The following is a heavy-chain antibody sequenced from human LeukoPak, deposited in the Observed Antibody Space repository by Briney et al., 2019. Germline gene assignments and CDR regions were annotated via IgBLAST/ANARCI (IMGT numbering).Heavy chain of an antibody. CDR2: INPTGGST. D-gene: IGHD3-9*01. J-gene: IGHJ6*02. Sequence: GASVKVSCKASGYTFTSYYMHWVRQAPGQGLEWMGIINPTGGSTSYAQKFQGRVTMTRVTSTSTVYMELSSLRSEDTAVYYCARDDRRYFDWRRYYYGMDVWGQGTTVTVSS. V-gene: IGHV1-46*01. CDR1: GYTFTSYY. CDR3: ARDDRRYFDWRRYYYGMDV.